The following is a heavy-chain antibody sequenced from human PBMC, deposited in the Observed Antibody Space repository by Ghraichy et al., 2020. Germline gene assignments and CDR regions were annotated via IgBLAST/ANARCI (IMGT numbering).Heavy chain of an antibody. J-gene: IGHJ4*02. CDR1: GFSIRSGYY. V-gene: IGHV4-38-2*01. Sequence: SETLSLTCSVSGFSIRSGYYWGWIRQAQGRGLEWLGTIYHSGSAYYNPSLKSRVTISVDTSKNQFSLRLDSVTAADTAFYYCASGRYDTSAYYYTSWGQGTLVTVSS. CDR2: IYHSGSA. CDR3: ASGRYDTSAYYYTS. D-gene: IGHD3-22*01.